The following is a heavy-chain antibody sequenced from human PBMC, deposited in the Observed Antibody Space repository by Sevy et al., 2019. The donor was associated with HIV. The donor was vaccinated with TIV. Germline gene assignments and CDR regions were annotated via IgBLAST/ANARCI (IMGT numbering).Heavy chain of an antibody. CDR2: LSFGCGEI. J-gene: IGHJ4*02. V-gene: IGHV3-23*01. CDR1: GFTFSKYS. CDR3: AREGCTKPHDY. Sequence: LSLTCAASGFTFSKYSMSWVRQPPGKGLEWVSTLSFGCGEINYADTVKGRFTISRDNSKSSVYLQMNNLRPEDTAVYYCAREGCTKPHDYWGQGTLVTVSS. D-gene: IGHD2-8*01.